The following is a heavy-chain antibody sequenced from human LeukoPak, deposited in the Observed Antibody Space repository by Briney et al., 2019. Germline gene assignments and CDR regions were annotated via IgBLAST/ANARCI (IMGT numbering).Heavy chain of an antibody. CDR2: IYYSGST. J-gene: IGHJ4*02. Sequence: SETLSLTCTVSGGSISSSSYYWGWIRQPPGKGLEWIGSIYYSGSTYYNPSLKSRVTISVDTSKNQFSLKLSSVTAADTAVYYRAREVGARFYWGQGTLVTVSS. CDR3: AREVGARFY. D-gene: IGHD1-26*01. V-gene: IGHV4-39*02. CDR1: GGSISSSSYY.